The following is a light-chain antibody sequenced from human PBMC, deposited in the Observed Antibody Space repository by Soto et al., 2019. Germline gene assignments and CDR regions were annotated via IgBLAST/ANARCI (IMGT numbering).Light chain of an antibody. J-gene: IGLJ1*01. CDR1: KNDIGVYDF. CDR2: EVV. CDR3: KSYAGSNTYV. V-gene: IGLV2-8*01. Sequence: QSALTQPPSASGSPGQSVTISCTGTKNDIGVYDFVSWYQHHPGKSPRLIIYEVVQRPSGVPDRFSGSKSGNTAYLTVSGLQAADEADYFCKSYAGSNTYVFGRGTKVTVX.